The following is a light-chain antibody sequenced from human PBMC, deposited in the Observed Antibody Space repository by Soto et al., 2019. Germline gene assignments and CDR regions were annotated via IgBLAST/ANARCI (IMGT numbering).Light chain of an antibody. Sequence: EIVMPQSPATLSVSPGERTTLSCRASQSVSSNLAWYQQKPGQAPRLLIYGPTTRATGTPARFTGSGSGTACTITISSPQSEDIGVHYCQEYNNCRPRDSFGQGTKLEIK. J-gene: IGKJ2*01. CDR1: QSVSSN. CDR2: GPT. V-gene: IGKV3-15*01. CDR3: QEYNNCRPRDS.